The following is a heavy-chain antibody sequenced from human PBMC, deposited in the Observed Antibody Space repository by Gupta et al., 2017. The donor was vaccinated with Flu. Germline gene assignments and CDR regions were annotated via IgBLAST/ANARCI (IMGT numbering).Heavy chain of an antibody. V-gene: IGHV3-30*18. CDR1: GFTFSSYG. D-gene: IGHD3/OR15-3a*01. CDR3: AKDPSGMVFYYYYGMDV. J-gene: IGHJ6*02. Sequence: QVQLVESGGGVVQPGRSLRLSCAASGFTFSSYGMHWVRQAPGKGLEWVAVISYDGSNKYYADSVKGRFTISRDNSKNTLYLQMNSLRAEDTAVYYCAKDPSGMVFYYYYGMDVWGQGTTVTVSS. CDR2: ISYDGSNK.